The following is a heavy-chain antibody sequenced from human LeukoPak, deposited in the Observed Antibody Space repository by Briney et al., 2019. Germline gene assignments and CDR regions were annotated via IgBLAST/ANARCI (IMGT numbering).Heavy chain of an antibody. D-gene: IGHD3-22*01. CDR3: ARLGAGYYYDSLGHPDHY. CDR1: GYSFTSYW. CDR2: IYPGDSDT. V-gene: IGHV5-51*01. J-gene: IGHJ4*02. Sequence: GESLKISCKGSGYSFTSYWIGWVRQMPGKGLEWMGTIYPGDSDTRYSPSFQGQVTISADKSISTAYLQWSSLKASDTAMYYCARLGAGYYYDSLGHPDHYXXXGTLVXVSX.